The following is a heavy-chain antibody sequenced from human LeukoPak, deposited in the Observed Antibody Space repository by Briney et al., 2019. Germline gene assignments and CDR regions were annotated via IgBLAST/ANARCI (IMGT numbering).Heavy chain of an antibody. Sequence: GGSLRLSCAASGFAITDHHMDWVHQAPGKGMEWVGRSQTTKPNSCTTEYAASVKGRFTISRDDSKNSLYLQLNSLKTEDTAVYFCVRVVTTSSGGYHFDKWGQEPL. CDR1: GFAITDHH. CDR2: SQTTKPNSCTT. V-gene: IGHV3-72*01. D-gene: IGHD6-25*01. J-gene: IGHJ4*02. CDR3: VRVVTTSSGGYHFDK.